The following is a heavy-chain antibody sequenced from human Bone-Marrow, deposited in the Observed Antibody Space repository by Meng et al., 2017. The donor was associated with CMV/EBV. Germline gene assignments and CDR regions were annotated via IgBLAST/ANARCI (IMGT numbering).Heavy chain of an antibody. V-gene: IGHV3-21*01. CDR1: GFTFSSYS. Sequence: GESLKISCAASGFTFSSYSMNWVRQAPGKGLEWVSSISSSSSYIYYADSVKGRFTISRDNAKNSLYLQMNSLRAEDTAVYYCARDFSYFDYWGQGTRVTGSS. J-gene: IGHJ4*02. CDR3: ARDFSYFDY. D-gene: IGHD2/OR15-2a*01. CDR2: ISSSSSYI.